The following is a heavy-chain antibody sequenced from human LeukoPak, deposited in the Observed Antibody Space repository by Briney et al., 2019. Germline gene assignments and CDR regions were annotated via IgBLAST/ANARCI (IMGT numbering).Heavy chain of an antibody. J-gene: IGHJ3*02. CDR1: GYTFTSYG. CDR2: ISAYNGNT. Sequence: GASVKGSCKASGYTFTSYGISWVRQAPGQGLEWMGWISAYNGNTNYAQKLQGRVTMTTDTSTSTAYMELRSLRSDDTAVYYCARDFNYYGSGTRSAFDIWGQGTMVTVSS. D-gene: IGHD3-10*01. V-gene: IGHV1-18*01. CDR3: ARDFNYYGSGTRSAFDI.